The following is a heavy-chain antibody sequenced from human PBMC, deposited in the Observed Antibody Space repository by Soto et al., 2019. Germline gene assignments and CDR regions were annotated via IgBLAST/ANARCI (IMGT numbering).Heavy chain of an antibody. J-gene: IGHJ4*02. D-gene: IGHD5-12*01. CDR3: ARDTADDSGYDYALGAFDY. V-gene: IGHV1-18*04. CDR1: GYTFTNFY. Sequence: GASVKVSCKASGYTFTNFYIHWVRQAPGQGLEWMGGINATVGSTTYAQKLQDRVTMTTDTSKSTAYMELRSLRSDDTAVYYCARDTADDSGYDYALGAFDYWGQGTLVTVSS. CDR2: INATVGST.